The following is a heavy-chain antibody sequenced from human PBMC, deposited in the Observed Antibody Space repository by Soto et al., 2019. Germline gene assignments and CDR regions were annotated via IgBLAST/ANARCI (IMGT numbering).Heavy chain of an antibody. CDR3: ARLQFGEGFDY. CDR1: GGSISGGGFS. V-gene: IGHV4-30-2*01. CDR2: ILHTGGT. D-gene: IGHD3-10*01. J-gene: IGHJ4*02. Sequence: QLQLQESGSRLVKPSQTLSLTCAVYGGSISGGGFSWSWMRQPPGKGLAWIGYILHTGGTQYNPSLKSRVSMSVDKSKNQFSLHLTSVTAADTAVYYCARLQFGEGFDYWGQGALGTVSS.